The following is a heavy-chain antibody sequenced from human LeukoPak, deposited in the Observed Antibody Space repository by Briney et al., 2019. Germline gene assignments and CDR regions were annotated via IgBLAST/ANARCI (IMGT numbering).Heavy chain of an antibody. CDR3: ARRDL. J-gene: IGHJ2*01. CDR1: GGSFSGYY. CDR2: INHSGST. V-gene: IGHV4-34*01. Sequence: PSETLSLTCAVYGGSFSGYYWSWIRQPPGKGLEWIGKINHSGSTNYNPSLKSRVTISVDTSKNQFSLKLSSVTAADTAVYYCARRDLWGRGTLVTVSS.